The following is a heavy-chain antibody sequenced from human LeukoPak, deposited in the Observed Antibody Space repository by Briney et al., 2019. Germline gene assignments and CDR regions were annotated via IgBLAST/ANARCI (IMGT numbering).Heavy chain of an antibody. CDR3: ARGSMIAVSNWFDP. V-gene: IGHV3-9*01. Sequence: GGSLRLSCAASGFTFDDYAMHWVRQAPGKGLEWVSGISWNSGSIGYADSVKGRFTISRDNAKNSLYLQMNSLRAEDTAVYYCARGSMIAVSNWFDPWGQGTLVTVSS. J-gene: IGHJ5*02. D-gene: IGHD3-22*01. CDR1: GFTFDDYA. CDR2: ISWNSGSI.